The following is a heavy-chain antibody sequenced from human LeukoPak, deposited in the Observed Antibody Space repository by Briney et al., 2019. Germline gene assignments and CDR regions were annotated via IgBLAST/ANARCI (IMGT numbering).Heavy chain of an antibody. CDR2: IYFGGST. J-gene: IGHJ5*02. Sequence: SETLSLTCTVSGGSISSSDYYWGWIRQPPGKGLEWIGSIYFGGSTYYNPSLKSRVTISVDTSMNQFSLKLSFVTTADTAVYYCARALGYCSGGSCTRGYDWFDPWGQGTLVTVSS. CDR3: ARALGYCSGGSCTRGYDWFDP. V-gene: IGHV4-39*01. CDR1: GGSISSSDYY. D-gene: IGHD2-15*01.